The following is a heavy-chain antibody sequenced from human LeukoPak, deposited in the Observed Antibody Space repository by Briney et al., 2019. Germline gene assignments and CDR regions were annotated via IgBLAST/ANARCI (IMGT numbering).Heavy chain of an antibody. CDR3: ARQGGPTGY. CDR1: GGSISSRSYY. D-gene: IGHD2-15*01. CDR2: IYYSGST. Sequence: SETLSLTCSVSGGSISSRSYYWGWIRQPPGKGLEWIGSIYYSGSTYYNPSLKSRVTISVDTSKNQFSLKLSSVTAADTAVYYCARQGGPTGYWGQGTLVTVSS. J-gene: IGHJ4*02. V-gene: IGHV4-39*01.